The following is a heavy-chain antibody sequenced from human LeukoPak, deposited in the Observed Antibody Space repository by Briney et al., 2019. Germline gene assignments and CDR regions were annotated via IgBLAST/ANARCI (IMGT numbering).Heavy chain of an antibody. CDR1: GYTFTGYY. CDR3: ARVVAAAGTDWYFDL. V-gene: IGHV1-2*04. CDR2: INPNSGGT. Sequence: ASVKVSCKASGYTFTGYYMHWVRQAPGQGLEWTGWINPNSGGTNYAQKFQGWVTMTRDTSISTAYMELSRLRSDDTAVYYCARVVAAAGTDWYFDLWGRGTLVTVSS. D-gene: IGHD6-13*01. J-gene: IGHJ2*01.